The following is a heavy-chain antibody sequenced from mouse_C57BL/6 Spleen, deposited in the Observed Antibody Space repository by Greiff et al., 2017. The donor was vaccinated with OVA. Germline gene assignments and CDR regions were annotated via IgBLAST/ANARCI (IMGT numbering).Heavy chain of an antibody. CDR3: ARYGDYDLYFDV. Sequence: VQLQQPGAELVKPGASVTLSCKASGYTFTSYWMHWVKQRPGQGLEWIGMIHPNSGSTNYNEKFKSKATLTVDKSSSTAYMQLSSLTSEDSAVYYCARYGDYDLYFDVWGTGTTVTVSS. J-gene: IGHJ1*03. D-gene: IGHD2-4*01. CDR2: IHPNSGST. V-gene: IGHV1-64*01. CDR1: GYTFTSYW.